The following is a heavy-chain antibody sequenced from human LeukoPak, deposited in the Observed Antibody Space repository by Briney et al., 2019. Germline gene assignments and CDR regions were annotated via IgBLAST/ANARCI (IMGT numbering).Heavy chain of an antibody. CDR1: GGSISSYY. CDR3: ARGKSLVVGFDP. Sequence: SETLSLTCTVSGGSISSYYWSWIRQPPGNGLEWIGYIYYSGSTNYNPSLKSRVTISVDTSKNQFSLKLSSVTAADTAVYYCARGKSLVVGFDPWGQGTLVTVSS. D-gene: IGHD2-2*01. CDR2: IYYSGST. V-gene: IGHV4-59*01. J-gene: IGHJ5*02.